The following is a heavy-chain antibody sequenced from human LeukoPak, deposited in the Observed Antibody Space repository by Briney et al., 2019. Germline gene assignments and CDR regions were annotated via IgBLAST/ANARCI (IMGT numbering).Heavy chain of an antibody. CDR1: GYSITGGYY. Sequence: PSETLSLTCSVSGYSITGGYYWGWFRPPPGKRLEGIGSIYHSGRTFYNPSLESRVTISVDTSKNQFSPNLSSVTAADSAVYYCGRGGGIVGPVDFWGPGALVTVSS. CDR2: IYHSGRT. J-gene: IGHJ4*02. CDR3: GRGGGIVGPVDF. V-gene: IGHV4-38-2*02. D-gene: IGHD1-26*01.